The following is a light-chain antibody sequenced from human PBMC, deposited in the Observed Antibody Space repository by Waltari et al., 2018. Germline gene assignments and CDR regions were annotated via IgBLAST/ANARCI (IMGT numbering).Light chain of an antibody. CDR2: GAS. J-gene: IGKJ3*01. Sequence: DIQMTQSPSSLSASVGDRVTITCRARQSISSYLNWYQQKPGKAPKLLIYGASSLRGGAPSRFSGSRSGTDVTLTISSLQPEDFASYYCQQTSSSPLTFGPGTKLDIK. V-gene: IGKV1-39*01. CDR3: QQTSSSPLT. CDR1: QSISSY.